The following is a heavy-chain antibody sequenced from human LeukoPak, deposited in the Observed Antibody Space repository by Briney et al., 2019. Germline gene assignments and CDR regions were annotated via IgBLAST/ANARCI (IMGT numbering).Heavy chain of an antibody. Sequence: PGGSLRLSCAASGFTFSTYWMHWVRQAPGKGLVWVSRINIDGSSTSYADSVKGRFTISRDNAKNTLYLQMNSLRAEDTAVYYCAKEDLTMIRVSPDDAFDIWGQGTMVTVSS. CDR2: INIDGSST. V-gene: IGHV3-74*01. D-gene: IGHD3-22*01. J-gene: IGHJ3*02. CDR1: GFTFSTYW. CDR3: AKEDLTMIRVSPDDAFDI.